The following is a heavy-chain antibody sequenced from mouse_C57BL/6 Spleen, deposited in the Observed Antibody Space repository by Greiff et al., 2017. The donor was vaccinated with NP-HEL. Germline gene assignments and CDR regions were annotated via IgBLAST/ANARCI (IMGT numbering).Heavy chain of an antibody. CDR2: ISPLAYSI. D-gene: IGHD2-1*01. CDR1: GFTFSDYG. Sequence: EVQGVESGGGLVQPGGSLKLSCAASGFTFSDYGMAWVRQAPRQGPEWVAFISPLAYSIYYADTVTGRFTISRENATNTLYLEMSSLRSEDTAMDYCARRRGNRGAMDYWGQGTSVTVSS. V-gene: IGHV5-15*01. CDR3: ARRRGNRGAMDY. J-gene: IGHJ4*01.